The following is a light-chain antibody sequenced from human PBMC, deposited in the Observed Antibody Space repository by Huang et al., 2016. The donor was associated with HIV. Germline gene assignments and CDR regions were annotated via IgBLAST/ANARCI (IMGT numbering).Light chain of an antibody. Sequence: EIVMTQSPDTLSVSPGERATLSCRASQSVRDKLAWYQQKPGQAPRLLLHATSTRAAGVPARFSGSGSGTEFTLTISSLQSEDCGVYYCQQYERWPPLTFGGGTKVEIK. CDR3: QQYERWPPLT. V-gene: IGKV3-15*01. CDR2: ATS. J-gene: IGKJ4*01. CDR1: QSVRDK.